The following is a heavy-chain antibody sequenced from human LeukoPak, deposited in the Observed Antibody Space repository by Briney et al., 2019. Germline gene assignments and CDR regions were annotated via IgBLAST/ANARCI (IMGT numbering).Heavy chain of an antibody. CDR2: IIPILGIA. J-gene: IGHJ4*02. D-gene: IGHD4-17*01. Sequence: SVKVSCKASGGTFSSYAISWVRQAPGQGLEWMGRIIPILGIANYAQKFQGRVTITADKSTSTAYMELSSLRSEDTAVYYCAKNKDYGDYNHLQYWGQGTLVNVSS. CDR1: GGTFSSYA. V-gene: IGHV1-69*04. CDR3: AKNKDYGDYNHLQY.